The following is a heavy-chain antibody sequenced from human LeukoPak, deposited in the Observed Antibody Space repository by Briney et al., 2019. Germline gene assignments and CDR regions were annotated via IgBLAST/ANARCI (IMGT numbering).Heavy chain of an antibody. CDR1: GGSLNNYY. Sequence: SETLSLTCTVSGGSLNNYYWSWMRQPPGKGLEWIGYIYYSGSTTYNPSLKSRITISVDTSKNQFSLKLSSVTAADTAVYYCARETSQKGAHYMDVWGKGTTVTISS. CDR2: IYYSGST. CDR3: ARETSQKGAHYMDV. D-gene: IGHD3-16*01. V-gene: IGHV4-59*01. J-gene: IGHJ6*03.